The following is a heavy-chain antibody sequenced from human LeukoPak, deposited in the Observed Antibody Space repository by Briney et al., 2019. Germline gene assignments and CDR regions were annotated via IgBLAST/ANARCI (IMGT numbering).Heavy chain of an antibody. CDR2: ISGSGGST. Sequence: GGSLRLSCAASGFIFSNYGMSWVRQAPGKGLEWVSAISGSGGSTYYADSVKGRFTISRDNSKNTLYLQMNGLRAEDTAVYYCAKDTGMDNWNYVDAFDIWGQGTMVTVSS. CDR3: AKDTGMDNWNYVDAFDI. J-gene: IGHJ3*02. D-gene: IGHD1-7*01. CDR1: GFIFSNYG. V-gene: IGHV3-23*01.